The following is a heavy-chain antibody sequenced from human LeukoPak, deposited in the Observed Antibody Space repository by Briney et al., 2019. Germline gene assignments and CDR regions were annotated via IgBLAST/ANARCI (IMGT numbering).Heavy chain of an antibody. CDR1: GGSISSSSYY. CDR3: ARVSSGKDYYYYYMDV. D-gene: IGHD6-19*01. Sequence: SETLSLTCTVSGGSISSSSYYWGWIRQPPGKGLEWIGSIYYSGSTYYNPSLKSRVTISVDTSKNQFSLKLSSVTAADTAVYYCARVSSGKDYYYYYMDVWGKGTTVTVSS. V-gene: IGHV4-39*07. CDR2: IYYSGST. J-gene: IGHJ6*03.